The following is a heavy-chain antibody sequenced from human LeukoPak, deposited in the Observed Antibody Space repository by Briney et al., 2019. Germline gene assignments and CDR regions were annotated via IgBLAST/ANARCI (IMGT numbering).Heavy chain of an antibody. D-gene: IGHD1-26*01. Sequence: RPGGSLRLSCTASGFTFGDYAMSWVRQAPGKGLEWVGFIRSKAYGGTTEYAASVKGRFTISRDDSKSIAYLQMNSLKTEDTAVYYCTRDGWVGATQDYMDVWGKGTTVTVSS. CDR2: IRSKAYGGTT. V-gene: IGHV3-49*04. J-gene: IGHJ6*03. CDR3: TRDGWVGATQDYMDV. CDR1: GFTFGDYA.